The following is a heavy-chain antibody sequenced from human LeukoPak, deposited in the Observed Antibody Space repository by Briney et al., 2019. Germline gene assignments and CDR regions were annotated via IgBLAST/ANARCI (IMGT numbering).Heavy chain of an antibody. CDR2: IYYSGST. J-gene: IGHJ4*02. V-gene: IGHV4-39*01. CDR3: ARQGGYCGGDCLFLFDY. D-gene: IGHD2-21*02. CDR1: GGSISSSSYY. Sequence: SETLSLTCTVSGGSISSSSYYWGWIRQPPGKGLEWIGSIYYSGSTYYNPSLKSRVTISVDTSKNQFSLKLSSVTAADTAVYYYARQGGYCGGDCLFLFDYWGQGTLVTVSS.